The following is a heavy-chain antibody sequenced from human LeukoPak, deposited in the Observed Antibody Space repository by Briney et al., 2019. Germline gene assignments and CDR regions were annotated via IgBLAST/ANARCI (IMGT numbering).Heavy chain of an antibody. D-gene: IGHD3-9*01. CDR1: AFTFDDYA. J-gene: IGHJ4*02. CDR2: ISWNSGSI. V-gene: IGHV3-9*01. Sequence: PGGSLRLSCAASAFTFDDYAMHWVRQAPGKGLEWVSGISWNSGSIGYADSVKGRLTISRDNAKNSLYLQMNSLRAEDTALYYCAKDTLRYFDWSFDYWGQGTLLTVSS. CDR3: AKDTLRYFDWSFDY.